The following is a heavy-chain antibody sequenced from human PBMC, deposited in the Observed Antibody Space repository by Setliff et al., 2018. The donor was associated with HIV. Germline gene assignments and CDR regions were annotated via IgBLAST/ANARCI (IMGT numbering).Heavy chain of an antibody. Sequence: SDTLSLTCAVYGGSFSGYYWSWIRQPPGKGLEWIGEINDSGSTNNNPSLKSRVAMSVDTSKNQFSLKLSSVTAADTAVYGCARDLRGDSVPATAAKSFDIWGQGTLVTVSS. CDR2: INDSGST. V-gene: IGHV4-34*01. CDR3: ARDLRGDSVPATAAKSFDI. CDR1: GGSFSGYY. J-gene: IGHJ3*02. D-gene: IGHD2-21*02.